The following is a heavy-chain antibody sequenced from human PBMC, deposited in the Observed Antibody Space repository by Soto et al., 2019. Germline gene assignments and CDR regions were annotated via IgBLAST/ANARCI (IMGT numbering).Heavy chain of an antibody. J-gene: IGHJ4*02. CDR1: GFTFKAYA. V-gene: IGHV3-23*01. D-gene: IGHD2-8*02. Sequence: GGSLRLSCAASGFTFKAYAMNWVRQAPGKGLEWVASTPGSGGSSYYADSVKGRFTISRDNSKNTLYLDLNSLKAEDTAMYYCARGGSTVWFYFDFWGQGTQVTVSS. CDR3: ARGGSTVWFYFDF. CDR2: TPGSGGSS.